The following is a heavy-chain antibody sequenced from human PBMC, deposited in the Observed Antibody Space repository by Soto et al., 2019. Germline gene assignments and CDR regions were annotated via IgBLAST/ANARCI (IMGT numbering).Heavy chain of an antibody. CDR2: ISAHNGNT. J-gene: IGHJ4*02. V-gene: IGHV1-18*01. CDR3: ARGRYGDY. D-gene: IGHD1-1*01. Sequence: QVHLVQSGAEVKKPGASVKVSCQGSGYAFTTYGITWVRQAPGQGLEWMGWISAHNGNTNYAQKLQGRVTVTRDTSKSTVYMELRSLRYDDTAVYSCARGRYGDYWGQGALVTVSS. CDR1: GYAFTTYG.